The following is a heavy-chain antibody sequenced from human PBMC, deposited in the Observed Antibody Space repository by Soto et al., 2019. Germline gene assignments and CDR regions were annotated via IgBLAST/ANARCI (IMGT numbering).Heavy chain of an antibody. D-gene: IGHD3-9*01. CDR2: ISWDGEK. CDR1: GFSLNTRGVG. CDR3: AHRRGHLLTGHYYFDY. V-gene: IGHV2-5*02. J-gene: IGHJ4*02. Sequence: QITLKESGPTLVKPTQTLTLTCTFSGFSLNTRGVGVGWIRQPPGKALEWLALISWDGEKRYSPSLKSRLTITXXTXQXPVVLPMTNMDPVDTATYYCAHRRGHLLTGHYYFDYWGQGTLVTVSS.